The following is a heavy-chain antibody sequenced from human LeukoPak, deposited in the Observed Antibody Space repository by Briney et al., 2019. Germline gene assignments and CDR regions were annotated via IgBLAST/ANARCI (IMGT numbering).Heavy chain of an antibody. CDR2: IYYSGST. CDR1: GGSISSSSYY. J-gene: IGHJ5*02. Sequence: SETLSLTCTVSGGSISSSSYYWGWIRQPPGKGLEWIGSIYYSGSTYYNPSLKSRVTISVDTSKNQFSLKLSSVTAADTAVYYCARGPGQLWYYWETVFDPWGQGTLVTVSS. D-gene: IGHD5-18*01. CDR3: ARGPGQLWYYWETVFDP. V-gene: IGHV4-39*07.